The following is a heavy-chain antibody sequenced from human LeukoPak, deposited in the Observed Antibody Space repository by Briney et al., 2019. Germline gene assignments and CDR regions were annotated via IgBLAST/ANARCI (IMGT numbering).Heavy chain of an antibody. J-gene: IGHJ6*02. CDR1: GGSISSYY. V-gene: IGHV4-4*07. Sequence: SETLSLTCTVSGGSISSYYWSWIRQPAGKGLEWIGRIYTSGSTNYNPSLKSRVTMSVDTSKNQFSLKLSSVTAADTAVYYCARGAFGIVVVPAASYGMDVWGQGTTVTVSS. CDR3: ARGAFGIVVVPAASYGMDV. D-gene: IGHD2-2*01. CDR2: IYTSGST.